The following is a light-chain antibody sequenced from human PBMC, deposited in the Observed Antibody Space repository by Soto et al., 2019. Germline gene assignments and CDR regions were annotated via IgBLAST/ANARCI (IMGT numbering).Light chain of an antibody. V-gene: IGKV3-11*01. CDR3: QQRSYWPLT. J-gene: IGKJ1*01. CDR1: QSVSTY. CDR2: DAS. Sequence: EIVLTQSPATLSLSLGERVTLSCRASQSVSTYLAWYQQRAGQSPRLLIYDASNRATGIPARFSGSGSGTDFTLTISTLEPDDFAVYYCQQRSYWPLTFGQGTKVEVK.